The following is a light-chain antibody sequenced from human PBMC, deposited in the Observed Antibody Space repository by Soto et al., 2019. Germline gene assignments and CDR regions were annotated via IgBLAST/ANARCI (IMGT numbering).Light chain of an antibody. V-gene: IGKV3-11*01. CDR2: RTS. Sequence: EIVLTQSPATLSLSPGERATLSCRASQSVSSYLAWYQQKPGQAPRLLMFRTSSRATGIPARFSGSGSGTDFTLTISSLEPEDFAVYYCQQRSNWPPITFGQGTRLEIK. CDR3: QQRSNWPPIT. CDR1: QSVSSY. J-gene: IGKJ5*01.